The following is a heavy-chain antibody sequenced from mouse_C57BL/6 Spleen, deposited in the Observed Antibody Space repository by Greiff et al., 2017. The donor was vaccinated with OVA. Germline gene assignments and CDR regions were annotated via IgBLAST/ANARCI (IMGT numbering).Heavy chain of an antibody. CDR2: IDPETGGT. V-gene: IGHV1-15*01. Sequence: VKLVESGAELVRPGASVTLSCKASGYTFTDYEIHWVKQTPVHGLEWIGAIDPETGGTAYNQKFKGKAILTADKSSSTAYMELRSLTSEDSAVYYCTRHDYWGQGTTLTVSS. J-gene: IGHJ2*01. CDR3: TRHDY. CDR1: GYTFTDYE.